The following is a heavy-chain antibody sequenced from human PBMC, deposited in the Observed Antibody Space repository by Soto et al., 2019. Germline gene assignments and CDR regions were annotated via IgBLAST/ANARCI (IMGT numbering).Heavy chain of an antibody. Sequence: GGSLRLSCAASGFTFSSYSMNWVRQAPGKGLEWVSSISSSSSYIYYADSVKGRFTISRDNAKNSLYLQMNSLRAEDTAVYYCARDFPELNEYSSSSTWFDPWGQGTLVTVS. CDR1: GFTFSSYS. CDR3: ARDFPELNEYSSSSTWFDP. J-gene: IGHJ5*02. CDR2: ISSSSSYI. V-gene: IGHV3-21*01. D-gene: IGHD6-6*01.